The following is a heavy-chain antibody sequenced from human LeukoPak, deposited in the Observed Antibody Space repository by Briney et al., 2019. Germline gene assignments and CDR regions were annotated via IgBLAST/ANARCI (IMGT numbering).Heavy chain of an antibody. CDR1: GFTFDDYA. Sequence: GGSLRLSCAASGFTFDDYAMHWVRQAPGKGLEWVSGISWNSGSIGYADSVKGRFTISRDNAKNSLYLQMNSLRAEDTALYYCAKDSSMVRGVIITSFDYWGQGTLVTVSS. J-gene: IGHJ4*02. V-gene: IGHV3-9*01. D-gene: IGHD3-10*01. CDR2: ISWNSGSI. CDR3: AKDSSMVRGVIITSFDY.